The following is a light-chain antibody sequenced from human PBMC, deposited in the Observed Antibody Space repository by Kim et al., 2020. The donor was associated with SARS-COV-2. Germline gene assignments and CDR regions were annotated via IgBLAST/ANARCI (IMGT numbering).Light chain of an antibody. V-gene: IGLV3-19*01. J-gene: IGLJ3*02. CDR2: GKN. Sequence: SSELTRDPAVSVALGQTVRITCQGDSLRSYYASWYQQKPGQAPVLVIYGKNNRPSGIPDRFSGSSSGNTASLTITGAQAEDEADYYCNSRDSSGTWVFGG. CDR3: NSRDSSGTWV. CDR1: SLRSYY.